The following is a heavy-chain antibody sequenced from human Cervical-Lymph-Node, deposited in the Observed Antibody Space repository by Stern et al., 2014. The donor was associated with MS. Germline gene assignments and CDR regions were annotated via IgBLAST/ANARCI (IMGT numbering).Heavy chain of an antibody. V-gene: IGHV1-69*01. CDR1: GGTFSSYA. D-gene: IGHD2-21*02. CDR3: AREFECGGDCPSPMDV. J-gene: IGHJ6*02. Sequence: QVQLVESGAEVKKPGSSVKVSCKASGGTFSSYAISWVRQAPGQGLEWMGGIIPIFGTANYAQKFQGRVTITADESTSTAYMELSSLRSEDTAVYYCAREFECGGDCPSPMDVWGQGTTVTVSS. CDR2: IIPIFGTA.